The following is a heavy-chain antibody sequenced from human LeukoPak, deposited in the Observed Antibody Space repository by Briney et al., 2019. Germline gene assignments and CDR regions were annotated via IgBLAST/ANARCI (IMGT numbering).Heavy chain of an antibody. CDR3: GYCSSTSCPGGVSRYFDL. CDR1: GFTFSSYA. Sequence: PGRSLRLSCAASGFTFSSYAMHWVRQAPGKGLDWVAFISYDGSNEYYADSVKGRFTISRDNSKNTLYLQMNSLRAEDTAVYYCGYCSSTSCPGGVSRYFDLWGRGTLVTVSS. D-gene: IGHD2-2*01. J-gene: IGHJ2*01. CDR2: ISYDGSNE. V-gene: IGHV3-30-3*01.